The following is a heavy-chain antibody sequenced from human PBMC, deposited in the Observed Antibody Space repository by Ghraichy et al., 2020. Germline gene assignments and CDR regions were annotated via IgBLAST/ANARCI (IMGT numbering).Heavy chain of an antibody. V-gene: IGHV3-21*01. CDR1: GFTFSSYS. D-gene: IGHD1-26*01. CDR2: ISSSSSYI. J-gene: IGHJ6*02. CDR3: ARDGGSYTGYYYYYGMDV. Sequence: LTCAASGFTFSSYSMNWVRQAPGKGLEWVSSISSSSSYIYYADSVKGRFTISRDNAKNSLYLQMNSLRAEDTAVYYCARDGGSYTGYYYYYGMDVWGQGTTVTVSS.